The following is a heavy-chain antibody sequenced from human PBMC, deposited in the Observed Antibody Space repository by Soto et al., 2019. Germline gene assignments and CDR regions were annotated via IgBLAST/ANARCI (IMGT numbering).Heavy chain of an antibody. CDR1: GFTLSSYS. CDR3: ARDAGIQLWLPGDAFDI. V-gene: IGHV3-21*01. J-gene: IGHJ3*02. Sequence: EVQVVESGGGLVKPGGSLRLSCAASGFTLSSYSMNWVRQAPGKGLEWVSSISSSSGYIYYADSVKGRFTISRDNAQNSLYLQMNSLRDEDTAVYYCARDAGIQLWLPGDAFDIWGQGTVVTVSS. CDR2: ISSSSGYI. D-gene: IGHD5-18*01.